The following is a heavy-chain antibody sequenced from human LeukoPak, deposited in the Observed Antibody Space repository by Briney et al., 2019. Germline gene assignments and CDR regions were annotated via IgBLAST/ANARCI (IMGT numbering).Heavy chain of an antibody. CDR1: GFTFSSYW. J-gene: IGHJ4*02. V-gene: IGHV3-7*01. D-gene: IGHD6-6*01. CDR2: IKQDGSEK. Sequence: GGSLRLSCAASGFTFSSYWMSWVRQAPGKGLEWVANIKQDGSEKYYVDSVKGRFTISRDNAKNSLYLQMNSLRAEDTAVYYCARDPYSSSSGGIGYWGQGTLVTVSS. CDR3: ARDPYSSSSGGIGY.